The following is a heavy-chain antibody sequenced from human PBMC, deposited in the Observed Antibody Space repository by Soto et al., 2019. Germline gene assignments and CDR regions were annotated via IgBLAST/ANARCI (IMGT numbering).Heavy chain of an antibody. V-gene: IGHV5-10-1*01. CDR2: IDPSDSYT. CDR1: GYSFTSYW. CDR3: ARGIVVVTAIPDYYYGMDV. J-gene: IGHJ6*02. Sequence: PGESLKISCKGSGYSFTSYWISWVRQMPGKGLEWMGRIDPSDSYTNYSPSFQDHVTISADKSISTAYLQWSSLKASDTAMYYCARGIVVVTAIPDYYYGMDVWGQGTTVTVSS. D-gene: IGHD2-21*02.